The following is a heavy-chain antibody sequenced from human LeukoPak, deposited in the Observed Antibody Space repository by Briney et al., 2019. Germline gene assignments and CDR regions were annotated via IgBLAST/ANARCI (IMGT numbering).Heavy chain of an antibody. D-gene: IGHD3-22*01. CDR2: ISYDASNK. CDR3: ARATNYYYDSSGYAPDFDY. Sequence: TGGSLRLSCAASGFTFSSYAMHWVRQAPGKGLEWVALISYDASNKYYADSVKGRFTISRDNSENTLYLQMNSLRAEDTAVYYCARATNYYYDSSGYAPDFDYWGQGTLVTVSS. CDR1: GFTFSSYA. V-gene: IGHV3-30*04. J-gene: IGHJ4*02.